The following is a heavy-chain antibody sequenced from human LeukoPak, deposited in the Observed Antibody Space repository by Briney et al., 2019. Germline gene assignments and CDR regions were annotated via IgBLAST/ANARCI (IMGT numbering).Heavy chain of an antibody. CDR1: GFTFSDHS. J-gene: IGHJ4*02. CDR2: TRNKAHSYTT. Sequence: PGGSLRLSCAASGFTFSDHSMDWVRQAPGSGPQWVGRTRNKAHSYTTEYAASVKGRFTISRDDSKSSLYLQMNSLKTEDTAVYYCARGSTGWPGKRGDYWGQGTLVTVSS. V-gene: IGHV3-72*01. D-gene: IGHD6-19*01. CDR3: ARGSTGWPGKRGDY.